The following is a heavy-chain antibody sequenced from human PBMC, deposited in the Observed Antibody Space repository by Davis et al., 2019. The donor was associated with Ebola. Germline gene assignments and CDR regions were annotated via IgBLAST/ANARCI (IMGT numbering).Heavy chain of an antibody. CDR2: ISSSASYK. Sequence: GESLKISCAASGFTFSVYYMSWIRQAPGKGPEWVSSISSSASYKNYADSVKGRFTISRDDAKKSLYLQMDSLRAEDTAVYYCARAITMIVVVHYGMDVWGQGTTVTVSS. J-gene: IGHJ6*02. D-gene: IGHD3-22*01. V-gene: IGHV3-11*06. CDR1: GFTFSVYY. CDR3: ARAITMIVVVHYGMDV.